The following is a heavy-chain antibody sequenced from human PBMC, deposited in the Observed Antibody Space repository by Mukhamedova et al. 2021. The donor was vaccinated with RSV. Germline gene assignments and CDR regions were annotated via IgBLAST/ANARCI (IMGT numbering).Heavy chain of an antibody. CDR2: GGTT. V-gene: IGHV3-15*01. J-gene: IGHJ4*02. D-gene: IGHD3-22*01. Sequence: GGTTDCAASVKGRFSISRDDSKNTLFLQMNSLKTEDTALYYCTTGTGDSRTFDFWGQGTLVTV. CDR3: TTGTGDSRTFDF.